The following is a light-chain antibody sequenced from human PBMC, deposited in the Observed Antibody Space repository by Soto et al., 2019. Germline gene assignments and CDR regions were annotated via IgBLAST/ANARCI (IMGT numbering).Light chain of an antibody. J-gene: IGKJ2*01. CDR1: QSVNSTY. CDR2: GAS. Sequence: ETVLTQSPGTLSLSPGERATLSCRASQSVNSTYLAWFQQKPGQAPRLLIYGASGRATGIPDRFSGSGSGTDFTLTINRLEHEDFAVYYCHQYGSSPYTFGQGTKLEIK. CDR3: HQYGSSPYT. V-gene: IGKV3-20*01.